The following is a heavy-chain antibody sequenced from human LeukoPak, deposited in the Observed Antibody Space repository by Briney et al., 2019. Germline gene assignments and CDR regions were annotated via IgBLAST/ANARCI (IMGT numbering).Heavy chain of an antibody. Sequence: ASVKVSCNASGYTFTSYYMHWVRQAPGQGLEWMGIINPSGGSTSYAQKFQGRVTMTRDTSTRTVYMELSSLRSEDTAVYYCARATDTAGFDYWGQGTLVTVSS. J-gene: IGHJ4*02. CDR2: INPSGGST. V-gene: IGHV1-46*01. CDR3: ARATDTAGFDY. D-gene: IGHD5-18*01. CDR1: GYTFTSYY.